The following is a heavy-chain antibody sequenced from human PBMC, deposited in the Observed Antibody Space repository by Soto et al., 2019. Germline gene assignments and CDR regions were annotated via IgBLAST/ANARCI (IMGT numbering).Heavy chain of an antibody. V-gene: IGHV3-53*01. Sequence: GGSLRLSCAASGFTVSSNYMSWVRQAPGKGLEWVSVIYSGGSTYYADSVKGRFTISRDNSKNTLYLQMNSLRAEDTAVYYCASSIAARPQLDYWGQGTLVTVSS. J-gene: IGHJ4*02. CDR2: IYSGGST. CDR1: GFTVSSNY. CDR3: ASSIAARPQLDY. D-gene: IGHD6-6*01.